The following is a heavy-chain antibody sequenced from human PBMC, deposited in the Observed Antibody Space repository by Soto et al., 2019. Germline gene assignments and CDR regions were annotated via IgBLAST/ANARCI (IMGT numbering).Heavy chain of an antibody. D-gene: IGHD1-26*01. CDR1: GFTVSSNY. V-gene: IGHV3-53*01. J-gene: IGHJ4*02. Sequence: GGSLRLSCAASGFTVSSNYMSWVRQAPGKGLEWVSVIYSGGSTYYADSVKGRFTISRDNTKNTLKLQMNSLRAEDQSVEYCAREGGGSWFYFDYWGQGTLVTVSS. CDR3: AREGGGSWFYFDY. CDR2: IYSGGST.